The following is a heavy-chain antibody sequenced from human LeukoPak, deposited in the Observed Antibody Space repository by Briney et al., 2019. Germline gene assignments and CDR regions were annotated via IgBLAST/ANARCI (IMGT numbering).Heavy chain of an antibody. Sequence: GGSLRLSCAASGFTFDDYGMRWVRQAPGKGREWGSGINWNGGSTEYADSVKGRFTISRDNDKNSLYLQMNSVRAEETALYYCARVFYDSSGYGGFYYWGQGTLVTFSS. CDR3: ARVFYDSSGYGGFYY. CDR2: INWNGGST. D-gene: IGHD3-22*01. CDR1: GFTFDDYG. V-gene: IGHV3-20*04. J-gene: IGHJ4*02.